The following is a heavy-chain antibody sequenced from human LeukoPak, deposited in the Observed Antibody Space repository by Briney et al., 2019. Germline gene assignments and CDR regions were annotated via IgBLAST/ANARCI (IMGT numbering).Heavy chain of an antibody. CDR2: IRSKAYGGTT. D-gene: IGHD6-13*01. Sequence: PGRSLRLSCTASGFTFGDYAMSWVRQAPGKGLEWVGYIRSKAYGGTTEYAASVKGRFTILRDDSKSIAYLQMNSLKSEDTAVYYCTRRGSSSCYNRLGNWFDHWGQGTLVTVSS. J-gene: IGHJ5*02. V-gene: IGHV3-49*04. CDR3: TRRGSSSCYNRLGNWFDH. CDR1: GFTFGDYA.